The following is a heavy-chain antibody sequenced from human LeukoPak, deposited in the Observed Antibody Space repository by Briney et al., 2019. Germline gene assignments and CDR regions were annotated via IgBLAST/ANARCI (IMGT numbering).Heavy chain of an antibody. CDR3: AKVAYSSAYYFDY. V-gene: IGHV3-23*01. CDR1: GLTFSSHW. D-gene: IGHD6-25*01. J-gene: IGHJ4*02. Sequence: PGGSLRLSCAASGLTFSSHWMHWVRQAPGKGLEWVSAISGSGGSTYYADSVKGRFTISRDNSKNTLYLQMNSLRAEDTAVYYCAKVAYSSAYYFDYWGQGTLVTVSS. CDR2: ISGSGGST.